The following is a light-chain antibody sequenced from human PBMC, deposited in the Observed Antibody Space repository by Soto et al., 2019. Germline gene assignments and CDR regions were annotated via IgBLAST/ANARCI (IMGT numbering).Light chain of an antibody. CDR1: SSDVGRYNL. J-gene: IGLJ2*01. V-gene: IGLV2-23*03. CDR2: EGT. CDR3: SSYAGSRTFVL. Sequence: QSVLTQPASVSGSPGQSITISCTGTSSDVGRYNLVSWYQQYPDKAPKLIIYEGTERSSGVSNRFSGSKSGNTASLTISGLQAEDEADYYCSSYAGSRTFVLFGGGTKLTVL.